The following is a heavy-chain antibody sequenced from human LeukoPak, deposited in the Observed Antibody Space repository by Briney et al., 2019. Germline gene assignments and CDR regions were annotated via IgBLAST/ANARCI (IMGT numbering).Heavy chain of an antibody. Sequence: SETLSLTCTVSGGSISSYYWSWIRQPPGKGLEWIGYIYYSGSTNYNPSLKSRVTISVDTSKNQFSLKLSSVTAADTAVYYCARHAGSGWYRPTRGHLLYFDYWGQGTLVTVSS. J-gene: IGHJ4*02. D-gene: IGHD6-19*01. CDR3: ARHAGSGWYRPTRGHLLYFDY. V-gene: IGHV4-59*08. CDR2: IYYSGST. CDR1: GGSISSYY.